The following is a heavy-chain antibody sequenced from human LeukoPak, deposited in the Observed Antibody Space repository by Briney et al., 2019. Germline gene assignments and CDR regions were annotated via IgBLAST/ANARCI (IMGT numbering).Heavy chain of an antibody. CDR3: GGGYPAAGAFDI. Sequence: ASVKVSCKASGGTFSSYAISWVRQAPGQGLEWMGGIIPIFGTANYAQKFQGRVTITADESTSTAYMELSSLRSEDTAAYYCGGGYPAAGAFDIWGQGTMVTVSS. D-gene: IGHD5-12*01. CDR2: IIPIFGTA. CDR1: GGTFSSYA. V-gene: IGHV1-69*13. J-gene: IGHJ3*02.